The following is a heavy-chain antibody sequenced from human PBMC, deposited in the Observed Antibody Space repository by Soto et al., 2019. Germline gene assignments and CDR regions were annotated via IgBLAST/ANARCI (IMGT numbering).Heavy chain of an antibody. V-gene: IGHV3-30-3*01. Sequence: QVQLVASGGGVVQPGASLRLSCAASGFTFTNYVFHWVRLAPGKGLEWVAVVSYDGSNEYYADSVKGRFTVSRDDSKSTLYLQMNSLRGEDTAVYFCARVAGYCRTARCQTPPYLRTNWVDPWGRGTPVTVSS. CDR1: GFTFTNYV. D-gene: IGHD2-2*01. CDR3: ARVAGYCRTARCQTPPYLRTNWVDP. J-gene: IGHJ5*02. CDR2: VSYDGSNE.